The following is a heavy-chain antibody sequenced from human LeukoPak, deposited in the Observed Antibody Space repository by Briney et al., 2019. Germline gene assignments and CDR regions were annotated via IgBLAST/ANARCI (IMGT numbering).Heavy chain of an antibody. D-gene: IGHD2-15*01. CDR3: AKVLGYCSGGSCYGFDY. J-gene: IGHJ4*02. CDR1: GFTFSSYA. Sequence: PGGSLRLSCAASGFTFSSYAMSWVRQAPGKGLEWVSAISGSGGSTYYADSVKGRFTISRDNFKNTLYLQMNSLRAEDTAVYYCAKVLGYCSGGSCYGFDYWGQGTLVTVSS. V-gene: IGHV3-23*01. CDR2: ISGSGGST.